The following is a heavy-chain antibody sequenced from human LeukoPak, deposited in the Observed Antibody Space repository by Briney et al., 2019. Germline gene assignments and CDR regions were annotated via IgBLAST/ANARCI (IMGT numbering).Heavy chain of an antibody. CDR2: ISAYNGNT. D-gene: IGHD1-26*01. V-gene: IGHV1-18*01. Sequence: GASVKASCKASGYTFTSYGISWVRQAPGQGLEWMGWISAYNGNTNYAQKLQGRVTMTTDTSTSTAYMELRSLRSDDTAVYYCARDHLLGATGYFDYWGQGTLVTVSS. CDR1: GYTFTSYG. CDR3: ARDHLLGATGYFDY. J-gene: IGHJ4*02.